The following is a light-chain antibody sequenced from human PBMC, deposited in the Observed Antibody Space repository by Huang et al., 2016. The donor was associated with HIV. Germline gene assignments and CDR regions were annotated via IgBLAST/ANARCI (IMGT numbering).Light chain of an antibody. J-gene: IGKJ2*01. CDR3: QQYKTYLYT. CDR1: QNINTW. CDR2: SAS. V-gene: IGKV1-5*01. Sequence: DIQMTQSPSTLSASVGDRVSITCRASQNINTWLAWYQQQPGKAPNLLVYSASSLQSGVPSRFAGSGSGTEFTLTINSLQADDVATYYCQQYKTYLYTFGQGTKLEI.